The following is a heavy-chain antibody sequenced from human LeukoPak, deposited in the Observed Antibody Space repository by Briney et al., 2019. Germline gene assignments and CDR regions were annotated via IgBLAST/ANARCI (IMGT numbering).Heavy chain of an antibody. Sequence: SETLSLTCAVYGVSFSGYYWSWIRQPAGQGLEWIGRIYTSGSTNYNPSLKSRVTISVDAAKNQFSLELSSVTAADTAVYHCARGVNWGYYDSSGYSGFDPWGQGTLVTVSS. V-gene: IGHV4-59*10. CDR1: GVSFSGYY. D-gene: IGHD3-22*01. CDR3: ARGVNWGYYDSSGYSGFDP. CDR2: IYTSGST. J-gene: IGHJ5*02.